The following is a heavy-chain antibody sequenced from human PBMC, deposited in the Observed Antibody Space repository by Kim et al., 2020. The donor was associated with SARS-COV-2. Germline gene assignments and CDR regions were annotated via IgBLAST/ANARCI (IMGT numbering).Heavy chain of an antibody. CDR1: GVSITSHY. J-gene: IGHJ4*02. D-gene: IGHD2-15*01. Sequence: LETLSLTCTVSGVSITSHYWTWIRQPPGKGLEWIGFVYHSGSTNYNPSLKSRVTMSVETSKNQFSLQLTSMTAADTAIYYCAREGYFDGGSFFFDYWGQGTLVTVSS. CDR2: VYHSGST. V-gene: IGHV4-59*11. CDR3: AREGYFDGGSFFFDY.